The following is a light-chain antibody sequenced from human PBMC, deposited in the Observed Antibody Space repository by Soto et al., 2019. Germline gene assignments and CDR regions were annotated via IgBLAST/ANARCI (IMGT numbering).Light chain of an antibody. J-gene: IGLJ1*01. Sequence: QSVLTQPASVSGSPGQSITISCTGASNDVDAYNYVSWYQQHPGRVTKLMIYDVSSRPSGVSDRLSGSKSGNTASLTISGLQAEDEADYYCSSYTTSLTYGFGTGTKVTVL. V-gene: IGLV2-14*01. CDR3: SSYTTSLTYG. CDR1: SNDVDAYNY. CDR2: DVS.